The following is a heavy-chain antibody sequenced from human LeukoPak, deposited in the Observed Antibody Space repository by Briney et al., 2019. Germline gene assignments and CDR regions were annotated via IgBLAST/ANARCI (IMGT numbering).Heavy chain of an antibody. CDR1: GFTFSSYA. V-gene: IGHV3-23*01. J-gene: IGHJ4*02. CDR3: AKDIEYSYGSRFDY. Sequence: PGGSLRLSCAASGFTFSSYAMSWVRQAPGKGLEWVSAISGSGGSTYYADSVKGRFTISRDNPKNTLYLQMNSLRAEDTAVYYCAKDIEYSYGSRFDYWGQGTLVTVSS. D-gene: IGHD5-18*01. CDR2: ISGSGGST.